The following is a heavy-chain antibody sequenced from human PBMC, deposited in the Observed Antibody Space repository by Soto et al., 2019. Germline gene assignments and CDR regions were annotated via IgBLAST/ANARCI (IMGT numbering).Heavy chain of an antibody. CDR2: ISSGSSYI. CDR1: GFTFSTYT. D-gene: IGHD2-2*01. Sequence: PGGSLRLSCAASGFTFSTYTMNWVRQSPGKGLEWISSISSGSSYIYYAGSVKGRFTISRENAKNSLFLQMNSLRADDTAVYYCARDILPVRAYHDSWGQGTKVTFSS. J-gene: IGHJ5*01. V-gene: IGHV3-21*01. CDR3: ARDILPVRAYHDS.